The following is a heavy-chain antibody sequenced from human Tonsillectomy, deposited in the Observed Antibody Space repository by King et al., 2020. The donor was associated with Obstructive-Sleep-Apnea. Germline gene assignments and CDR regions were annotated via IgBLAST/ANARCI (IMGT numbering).Heavy chain of an antibody. V-gene: IGHV3-33*01. D-gene: IGHD3-10*01. CDR1: GFTFSSYG. CDR3: ARGNYGSGSYYAAYVDY. CDR2: IWYDGSNK. J-gene: IGHJ4*02. Sequence: VQLVESGGGVVQPGRSLRLSCAASGFTFSSYGMHWVRQAPGKGLEWVAVIWYDGSNKYYEDSVKGRFTISRDNSKNTLYLQMNSLRAEDTAVYYCARGNYGSGSYYAAYVDYWGQGTLVTVSS.